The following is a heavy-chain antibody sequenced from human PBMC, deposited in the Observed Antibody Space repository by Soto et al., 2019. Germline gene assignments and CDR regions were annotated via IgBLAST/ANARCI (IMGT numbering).Heavy chain of an antibody. J-gene: IGHJ4*02. V-gene: IGHV1-69*13. CDR3: ARKALGYGGHYVIDY. CDR2: IIPIFGTA. CDR1: GGTFSSYA. D-gene: IGHD5-18*01. Sequence: ASVKVSCKASGGTFSSYAISWVRQAPGQGLEWMGGIIPIFGTANYAQKFQGRVTITADESTSTAYMELSSLRSEDTAVYYCARKALGYGGHYVIDYWGQGTPVTVSS.